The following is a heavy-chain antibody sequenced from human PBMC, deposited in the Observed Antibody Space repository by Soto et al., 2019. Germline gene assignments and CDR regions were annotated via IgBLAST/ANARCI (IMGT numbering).Heavy chain of an antibody. CDR3: ARDRSQGGHDY. CDR1: GYTFTSYG. J-gene: IGHJ4*02. V-gene: IGHV1-18*01. D-gene: IGHD2-15*01. Sequence: VASVKVSCKASGYTFTSYGFSWVRQAPGQGLEWMGWISAYNGNTIYAQKFQGRITMTTDSSTSTAYMELRSLRSDDTAVYYCARDRSQGGHDYWGQGTLVTVSS. CDR2: ISAYNGNT.